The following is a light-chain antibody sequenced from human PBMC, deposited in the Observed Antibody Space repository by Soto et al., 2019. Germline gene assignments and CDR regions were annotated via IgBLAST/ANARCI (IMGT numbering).Light chain of an antibody. CDR2: DAS. Sequence: EIVLTQSPATLSLSPGERATLSCRASQSLSTYLAWYQQKPGQAPRLLIYDASTRATGIPARFSGSGSGTAFTLTIRRLEPEDFAVYYCQKRSNWLTFGGGTKVEIK. CDR1: QSLSTY. J-gene: IGKJ4*01. V-gene: IGKV3-11*01. CDR3: QKRSNWLT.